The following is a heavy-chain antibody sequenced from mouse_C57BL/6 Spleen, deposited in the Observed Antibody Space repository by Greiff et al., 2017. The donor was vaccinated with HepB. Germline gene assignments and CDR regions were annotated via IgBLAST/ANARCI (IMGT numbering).Heavy chain of an antibody. V-gene: IGHV5-17*01. D-gene: IGHD1-1*01. Sequence: EVKLMESGGGLVKPGGSLKLSCAASGFTFSDYGMHWVRQAPEKGLEWVAYISSGSSTIYYADTVKGRFTISRDNAKNTLFLQMTSLRSEDTAMYYCARRVTTVVEDFDVWGTGTTVTVSS. CDR2: ISSGSSTI. CDR3: ARRVTTVVEDFDV. J-gene: IGHJ1*03. CDR1: GFTFSDYG.